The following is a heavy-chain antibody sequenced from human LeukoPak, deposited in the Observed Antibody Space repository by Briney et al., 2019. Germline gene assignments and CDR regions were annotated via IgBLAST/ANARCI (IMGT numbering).Heavy chain of an antibody. D-gene: IGHD3-22*01. J-gene: IGHJ4*02. V-gene: IGHV1-2*02. CDR1: GYTFTGYY. CDR2: INPNSGGT. CDR3: ARGQNINYYDSKRGQRDFDY. Sequence: ASVKVSCKASGYTFTGYYMHWVRQAPGQGLEWMGWINPNSGGTNYAQKFQGRVTMTRDTSISTAYMELSRLRSDDTAVYYCARGQNINYYDSKRGQRDFDYWGQGTLVTVSS.